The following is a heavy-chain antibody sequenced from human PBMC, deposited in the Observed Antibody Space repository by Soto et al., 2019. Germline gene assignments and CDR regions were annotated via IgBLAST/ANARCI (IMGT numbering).Heavy chain of an antibody. CDR3: ARDGLMYYYDSSGYYGLDY. D-gene: IGHD3-22*01. CDR2: IWYDGSNK. V-gene: IGHV3-33*01. Sequence: PGGSLRLSCAASGFTFSSYGMHWVRQAPGKGLEWVAVIWYDGSNKYYADSVKGRFTISRDNSKNTLYLQMNSLRAEDTAVYYCARDGLMYYYDSSGYYGLDYWGQGTLVTVSS. J-gene: IGHJ4*02. CDR1: GFTFSSYG.